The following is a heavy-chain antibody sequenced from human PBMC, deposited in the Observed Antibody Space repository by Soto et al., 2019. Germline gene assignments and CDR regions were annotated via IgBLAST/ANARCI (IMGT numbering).Heavy chain of an antibody. CDR1: GGSISSYY. CDR2: IYYSGST. D-gene: IGHD1-20*01. Sequence: SETLSLTCTVSGGSISSYYWSWIRQPPGKGLEWIGYIYYSGSTNYNPSLKSRVTISVDTSKNQFSLKLSSVTAADTAVYYCARWRYNWNYIDYCGQGTLVTVYS. CDR3: ARWRYNWNYIDY. J-gene: IGHJ4*02. V-gene: IGHV4-59*01.